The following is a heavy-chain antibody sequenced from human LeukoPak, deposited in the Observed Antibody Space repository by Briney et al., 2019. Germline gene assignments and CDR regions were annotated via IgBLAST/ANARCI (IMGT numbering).Heavy chain of an antibody. CDR2: IYYRGDT. V-gene: IGHV4-31*03. CDR3: ASAGYSSGWYHY. CDR1: GGSINSGSYY. D-gene: IGHD6-13*01. J-gene: IGHJ4*02. Sequence: PSETLSFTCTVSGGSINSGSYYWSWIRQHPGKGLEWLGYIYYRGDTNYNPSLKSRVTISLDTSKNQFSLKVKSVTAADTAVYYCASAGYSSGWYHYWGQGTRVTVSS.